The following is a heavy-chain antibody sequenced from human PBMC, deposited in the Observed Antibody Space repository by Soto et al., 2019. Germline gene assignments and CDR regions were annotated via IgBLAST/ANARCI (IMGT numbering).Heavy chain of an antibody. J-gene: IGHJ3*01. CDR2: ISGSADGT. V-gene: IGHV3-23*01. CDR1: GFTFDSYA. D-gene: IGHD3-3*01. Sequence: EVKLLESGGGLAQPGGSLRLSCVGSGFTFDSYAISWVRQAPGEGLQWMAAISGSADGTDYAHSVRGRFTISRDNAKKTVHLQMDSLRVEDTAVYFCAKDTVGGYSFWSGYYSDGLDVWGQGTLVSVS. CDR3: AKDTVGGYSFWSGYYSDGLDV.